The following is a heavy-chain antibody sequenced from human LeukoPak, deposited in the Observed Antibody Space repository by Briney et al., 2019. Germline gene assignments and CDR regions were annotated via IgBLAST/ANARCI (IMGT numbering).Heavy chain of an antibody. J-gene: IGHJ6*03. D-gene: IGHD6-19*01. CDR3: AKGSKAVLFTRDHYMDV. Sequence: GGSLRLSCAASRFTFSSYAMSWVRQAPGKGLEWVSAISGSGGSTYYADSVKGRFTISRDNSKNTLYLHMNSLRAEDTAVYFCAKGSKAVLFTRDHYMDVWGKGTTVTISS. V-gene: IGHV3-23*01. CDR1: RFTFSSYA. CDR2: ISGSGGST.